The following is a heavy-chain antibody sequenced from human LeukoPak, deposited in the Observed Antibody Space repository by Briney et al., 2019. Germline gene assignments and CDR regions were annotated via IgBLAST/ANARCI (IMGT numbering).Heavy chain of an antibody. CDR1: GGSISSGDYY. J-gene: IGHJ6*03. D-gene: IGHD6-13*01. CDR3: ASQSSSWPYYYYYYMDV. Sequence: SQTLSLTCTVSGGSISSGDYYWSWIRQPPGKGLEWIGEINHSGSTNYNPSLKSRVTISVDTSKNQFSLKLSSVTAADTAVYYCASQSSSWPYYYYYYMDVWGKGTTVTVSS. V-gene: IGHV4-30-4*08. CDR2: INHSGST.